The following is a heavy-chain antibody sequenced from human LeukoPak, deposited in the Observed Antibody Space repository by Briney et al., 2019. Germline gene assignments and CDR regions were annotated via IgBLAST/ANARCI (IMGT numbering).Heavy chain of an antibody. CDR1: GGTFSIYA. D-gene: IGHD2-15*01. V-gene: IGHV1-69*01. CDR3: AGSSGGSYLPYNWFDP. J-gene: IGHJ5*02. CDR2: IIPIFGTA. Sequence: GASVKVSCKASGGTFSIYAISWVRQAPGQGLEWMGGIIPIFGTANYAQKFQGRVTITADESTSTAYMELSSLRSEDTAVYYCAGSSGGSYLPYNWFDPWGQGTLVTVSS.